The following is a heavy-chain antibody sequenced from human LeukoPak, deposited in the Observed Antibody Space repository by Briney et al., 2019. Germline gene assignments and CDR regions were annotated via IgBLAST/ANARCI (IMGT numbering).Heavy chain of an antibody. D-gene: IGHD6-13*01. Sequence: PGGSLRLSCAASGFTFSSYNMNWVRQAPGKGLELVSSISSSSSYIYYADSVKGRFTVSRDNAKNSLYLQMNSLRAEDTAVYYCAKIASSDQSSDYWGQGTLVTVSS. J-gene: IGHJ4*02. CDR3: AKIASSDQSSDY. CDR1: GFTFSSYN. V-gene: IGHV3-21*01. CDR2: ISSSSSYI.